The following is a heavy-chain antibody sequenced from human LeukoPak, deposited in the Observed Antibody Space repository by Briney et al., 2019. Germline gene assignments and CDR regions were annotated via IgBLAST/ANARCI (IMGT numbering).Heavy chain of an antibody. D-gene: IGHD3-3*01. CDR1: GFSFSTYS. CDR2: ISRNSRYI. CDR3: ARGQGYDFWSGPYYYYMDV. Sequence: GGSLRLSCAASGFSFSTYSMNWVRQAPGKGLEWVSSISRNSRYIYYADSMRGRFTISRDNAKNSLYLQMNSLRAEDTAVYYCARGQGYDFWSGPYYYYMDVWGKGTTVTVSS. J-gene: IGHJ6*03. V-gene: IGHV3-21*01.